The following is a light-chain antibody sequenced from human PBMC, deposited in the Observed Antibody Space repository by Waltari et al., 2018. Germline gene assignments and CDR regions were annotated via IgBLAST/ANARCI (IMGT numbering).Light chain of an antibody. CDR3: QQYSDWPLT. Sequence: EIVMMQSQATLSVSAGERATLSCRGSQSVSSSLAWYQQKPGQAPRLLIYGASTRATGIPGRFSGSGSGTEFTLTISGLQSEDFAVYHCQQYSDWPLTFGQGTKVEI. J-gene: IGKJ1*01. V-gene: IGKV3-15*01. CDR2: GAS. CDR1: QSVSSS.